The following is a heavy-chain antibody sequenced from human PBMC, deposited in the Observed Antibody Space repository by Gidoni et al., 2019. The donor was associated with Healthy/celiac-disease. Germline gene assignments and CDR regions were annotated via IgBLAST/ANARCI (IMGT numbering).Heavy chain of an antibody. V-gene: IGHV3-11*01. CDR1: GFTFSDYY. Sequence: QVQLVESGGGLVKPGGSLRLPCAASGFTFSDYYMSWIRQAPGKGLGWVSYMSSSGSTIYYADSVKGRFTISRDNAKNALYLQMNSLRAEDTAVYYCARVGPNYDLWSGYHHWYFDLWGRGTLVTVSS. CDR2: MSSSGSTI. J-gene: IGHJ2*01. CDR3: ARVGPNYDLWSGYHHWYFDL. D-gene: IGHD3-3*01.